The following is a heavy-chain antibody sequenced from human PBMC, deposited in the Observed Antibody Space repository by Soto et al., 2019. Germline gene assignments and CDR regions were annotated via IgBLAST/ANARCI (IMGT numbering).Heavy chain of an antibody. V-gene: IGHV1-18*01. CDR2: ISAYNGNT. CDR3: ARGPVPYYYDSSGYPDY. Sequence: QVQLVQSGAEVKKPGASVKVSCKASGYTFTSYGISWVRQAPGQGLEWMGWISAYNGNTNYAQKIQGRVTMTTETSTSTAYMELRSLRTDDTAVYYCARGPVPYYYDSSGYPDYWGQGTLVTVSS. J-gene: IGHJ4*02. CDR1: GYTFTSYG. D-gene: IGHD3-22*01.